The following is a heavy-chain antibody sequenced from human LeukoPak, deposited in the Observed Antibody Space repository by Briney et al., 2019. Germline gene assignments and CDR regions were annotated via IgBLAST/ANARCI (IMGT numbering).Heavy chain of an antibody. D-gene: IGHD2-2*01. CDR2: IYYSGIT. J-gene: IGHJ6*02. CDR1: GGSISSYY. CDR3: ARERGYCSSTSCYGGYGMDV. V-gene: IGHV4-59*01. Sequence: SETLSLTCTVSGGSISSYYWSWIRQPPGKGLEWIGYIYYSGITNYNPSPKSRGIILVDTTKTQFSLKLSSVTAAATAVYYCARERGYCSSTSCYGGYGMDVWGQGTTVTVSS.